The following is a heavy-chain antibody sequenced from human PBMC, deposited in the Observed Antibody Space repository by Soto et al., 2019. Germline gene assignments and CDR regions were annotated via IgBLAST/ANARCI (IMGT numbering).Heavy chain of an antibody. Sequence: SQTLSLTCAITGDSFSSNRAGSSWVRQSPSRGLEWLGRTYYRSKWYYEYAVSVRGRITINPDTSKNQYSLQLNSVTPEDTAVYFCARGEQYSGRIFDYWGQGTLVTVSS. CDR1: GDSFSSNRAG. CDR3: ARGEQYSGRIFDY. V-gene: IGHV6-1*01. D-gene: IGHD1-26*01. J-gene: IGHJ4*01. CDR2: TYYRSKWYY.